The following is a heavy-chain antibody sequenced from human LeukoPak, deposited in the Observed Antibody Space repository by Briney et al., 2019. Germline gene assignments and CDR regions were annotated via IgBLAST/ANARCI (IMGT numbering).Heavy chain of an antibody. D-gene: IGHD6-19*01. CDR2: IYYSGST. CDR3: ARGLIAVAGRVAFDI. J-gene: IGHJ3*02. Sequence: PSETLSLTCTVSGGSISSYYWSWIRQPPGKGLEWIGYIYYSGSTNYNPSLKSRVTISVDTSKNQFSLKLSSVTAADTAVYYCARGLIAVAGRVAFDIWGQGTMVTVSS. CDR1: GGSISSYY. V-gene: IGHV4-59*01.